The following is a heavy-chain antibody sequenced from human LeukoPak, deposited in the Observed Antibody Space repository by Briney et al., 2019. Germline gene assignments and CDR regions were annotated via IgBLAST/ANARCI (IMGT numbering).Heavy chain of an antibody. D-gene: IGHD4-17*01. V-gene: IGHV4-38-2*02. J-gene: IGHJ4*02. Sequence: SETLSLTCTVSGGSISSYYWSWIRQPPGKGLEWIGSIYHSGNTYYNPSLKSRVTISVDTSKNQFSLKLNSVTAADTAVYYCARAGYGDSDFDYWGQGTLVTVSS. CDR3: ARAGYGDSDFDY. CDR2: IYHSGNT. CDR1: GGSISSYY.